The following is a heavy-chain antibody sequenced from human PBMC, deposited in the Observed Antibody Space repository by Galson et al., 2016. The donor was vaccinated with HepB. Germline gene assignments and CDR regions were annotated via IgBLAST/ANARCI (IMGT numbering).Heavy chain of an antibody. V-gene: IGHV3-23*01. CDR3: ARWYCSSSNCFYDS. CDR2: INSSGTRS. D-gene: IGHD2-2*01. J-gene: IGHJ4*02. CDR1: GFTFRSYG. Sequence: SLRLSCAASGFTFRSYGMRWVRQAPGKGLEWVSSINSSGTRSDYANSVKGRFTISRDNSKTTLYLQMNSLRVEDTAMFYCARWYCSSSNCFYDSWGQGTLVTVSS.